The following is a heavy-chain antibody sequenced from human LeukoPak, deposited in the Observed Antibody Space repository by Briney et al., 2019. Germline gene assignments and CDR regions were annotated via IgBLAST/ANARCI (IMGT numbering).Heavy chain of an antibody. CDR2: IYSRGTT. D-gene: IGHD4-23*01. V-gene: IGHV4-4*07. CDR3: ARGGKATVVTM. CDR1: GGSIYSYY. Sequence: KSSETLSLTCSVSGGSIYSYYWSWIRQPAGKGLEWIGRIYSRGTTNYNPSLKGRVSVSVDTPNNQFSLMLSAVTAADAAVYYCARGGKATVVTMWGEGILVTVSS. J-gene: IGHJ4*02.